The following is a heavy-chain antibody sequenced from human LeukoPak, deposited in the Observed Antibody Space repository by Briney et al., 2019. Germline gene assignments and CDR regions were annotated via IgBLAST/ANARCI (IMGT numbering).Heavy chain of an antibody. Sequence: GGSLRLSCAASGYIFSNYGMHWVRQAPGKGLEWVAFIRSDGSSKYFADSVKGRFTISRVNSKNTLYLQMNSLRAEDTAVYYCAKDQASGSYRIDYWGQGTLVTVSS. D-gene: IGHD3-10*01. V-gene: IGHV3-30*02. CDR2: IRSDGSSK. J-gene: IGHJ4*02. CDR3: AKDQASGSYRIDY. CDR1: GYIFSNYG.